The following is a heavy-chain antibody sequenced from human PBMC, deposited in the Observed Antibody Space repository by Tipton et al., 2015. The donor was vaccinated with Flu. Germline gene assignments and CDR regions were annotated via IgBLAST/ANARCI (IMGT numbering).Heavy chain of an antibody. CDR2: ITWNGDNI. J-gene: IGHJ3*01. CDR1: GFSFDSFA. V-gene: IGHV3-9*01. CDR3: AIAYSYVNEKPFDV. Sequence: SLRLSCAASGFSFDSFAMHWVRQKPGQGLTWVAGITWNGDNIDYVDSVKGRFTISRDNTQKTLSLEMHSLRPEDSALYYCAIAYSYVNEKPFDVWGRGTQVTVAS. D-gene: IGHD2-15*01.